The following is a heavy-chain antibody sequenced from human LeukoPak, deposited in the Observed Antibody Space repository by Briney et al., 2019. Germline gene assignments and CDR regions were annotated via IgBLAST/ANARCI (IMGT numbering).Heavy chain of an antibody. CDR3: ARDVRGFGELYAFDV. Sequence: PSETLSLTCTVSGGSISSYYWSWIRQPPGKGLEWIGYIYYSGSTTYNPSLKSRVTISVDTSKNQFSLRLSSVTAADTAVYYCARDVRGFGELYAFDVWGQGTMVTVSS. D-gene: IGHD3-10*01. V-gene: IGHV4-59*01. J-gene: IGHJ3*01. CDR1: GGSISSYY. CDR2: IYYSGST.